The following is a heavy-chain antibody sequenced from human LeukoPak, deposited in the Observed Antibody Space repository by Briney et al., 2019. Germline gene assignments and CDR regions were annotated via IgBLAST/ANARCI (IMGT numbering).Heavy chain of an antibody. CDR2: IYSSGTT. Sequence: MPSETLSLTCEVSGDSMMSKFWSWIRQPAGKGLEWIGHIYSSGTTKYNPSLESRVSLSIDTSQSRFFLTLSSVTDADTAIYYCARDVRQREWRPSSLGYYYYIDVWGKGTPVTISS. J-gene: IGHJ6*03. D-gene: IGHD3-3*01. V-gene: IGHV4-4*07. CDR3: ARDVRQREWRPSSLGYYYYIDV. CDR1: GDSMMSKF.